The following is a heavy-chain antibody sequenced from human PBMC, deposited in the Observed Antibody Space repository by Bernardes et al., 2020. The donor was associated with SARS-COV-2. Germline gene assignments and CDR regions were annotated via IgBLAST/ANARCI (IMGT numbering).Heavy chain of an antibody. CDR3: VKRRAIFELWAGNFDY. Sequence: GRSLRLSCASSGFTFNTDGMHWVRQAPGQGLEWVAFISYEGGQKYYLDSLTGRFTISRDSSKHKLYLQMNSLRDDDTAVYYCVKRRAIFELWAGNFDYWGQGTLVTVSS. V-gene: IGHV3-30*18. CDR1: GFTFNTDG. CDR2: ISYEGGQK. J-gene: IGHJ4*02. D-gene: IGHD5-18*01.